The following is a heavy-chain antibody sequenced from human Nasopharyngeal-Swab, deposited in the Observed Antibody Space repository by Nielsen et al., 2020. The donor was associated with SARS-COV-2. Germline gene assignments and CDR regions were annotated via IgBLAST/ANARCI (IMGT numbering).Heavy chain of an antibody. CDR3: ARYIIAARPLYYYYGMDV. V-gene: IGHV3-21*01. Sequence: GFLRLSCAASGFTFSSYSMNWVRQAPGKGLEWVSSISSSSSYIYYADSVKGRFTISRDNTKNSLYLQMNSLRAEDTAVYYCARYIIAARPLYYYYGMDVWGQGTTVTVSS. J-gene: IGHJ6*02. CDR1: GFTFSSYS. D-gene: IGHD6-6*01. CDR2: ISSSSSYI.